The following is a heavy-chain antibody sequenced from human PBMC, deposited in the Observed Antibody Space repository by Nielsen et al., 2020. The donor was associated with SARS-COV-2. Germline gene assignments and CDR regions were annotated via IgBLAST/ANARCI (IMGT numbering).Heavy chain of an antibody. CDR3: ARSNRRSGSDAFDI. Sequence: SVKVSCKASGGTFSRYGISWVRQAPGQGLEWMGGIIPIFGTANYAQKFRGRVTITADKSTSTAYMELSSLRSEDTAVYYCARSNRRSGSDAFDIWGQGTMVTVSS. V-gene: IGHV1-69*06. CDR2: IIPIFGTA. CDR1: GGTFSRYG. D-gene: IGHD3-3*01. J-gene: IGHJ3*02.